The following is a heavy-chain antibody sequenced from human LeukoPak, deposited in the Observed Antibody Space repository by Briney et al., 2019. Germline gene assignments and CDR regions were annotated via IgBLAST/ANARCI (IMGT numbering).Heavy chain of an antibody. J-gene: IGHJ4*02. Sequence: PGGSLRLSCAASGFTFSSYGMHWVRQAPGKGLEWVAVISYDGSNKYYADSVKGRFTISRDDSKNTLYLQMNSLRAEDTAVYYCAKDGSGLDYWGQGTLVTVSS. CDR2: ISYDGSNK. CDR3: AKDGSGLDY. CDR1: GFTFSSYG. D-gene: IGHD2-15*01. V-gene: IGHV3-30*18.